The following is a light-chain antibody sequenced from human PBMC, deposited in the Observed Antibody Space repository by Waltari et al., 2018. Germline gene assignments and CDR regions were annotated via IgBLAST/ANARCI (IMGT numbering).Light chain of an antibody. CDR3: QQYDNLPLT. J-gene: IGKJ4*01. CDR2: DAS. Sequence: DIQMTQSPSPLSASVGNRVPITCQASQDIKNYLNWYQQKPGKAPKLLIYDASNLETGVPSRYSGSGSGTDFTFTISSLQPEDIATYFCQQYDNLPLTFGGGTKVDIK. CDR1: QDIKNY. V-gene: IGKV1-33*01.